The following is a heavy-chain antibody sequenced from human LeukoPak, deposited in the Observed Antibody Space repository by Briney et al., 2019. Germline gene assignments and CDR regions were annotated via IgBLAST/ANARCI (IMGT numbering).Heavy chain of an antibody. Sequence: PGGSLRLSCAASGLTFSTYDMSWVRQAPGKGLEWVSGISGSGFGTYYADSVKGRFTISRDNSKNTLPLQMNSLRAEDTAVYYCAKRSSSGWGASAFDIWGHGTMVTVSS. CDR2: ISGSGFGT. J-gene: IGHJ3*02. D-gene: IGHD6-19*01. V-gene: IGHV3-23*01. CDR3: AKRSSSGWGASAFDI. CDR1: GLTFSTYD.